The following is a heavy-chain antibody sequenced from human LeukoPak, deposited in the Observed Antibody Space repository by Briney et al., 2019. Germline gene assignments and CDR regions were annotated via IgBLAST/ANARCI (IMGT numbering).Heavy chain of an antibody. CDR1: GSPFTGYY. J-gene: IGHJ5*02. CDR3: ARDLGEYYDSSGYTWFDP. Sequence: GPSVKASCKASGSPFTGYYMHWVRQAPGQGLEWIGWINLNSGGTNYAQKFQGRVTMTRDTSISTAYMELSRLRSDDTAVYYCARDLGEYYDSSGYTWFDPWGQGTLVTVSS. CDR2: INLNSGGT. V-gene: IGHV1-2*02. D-gene: IGHD3-22*01.